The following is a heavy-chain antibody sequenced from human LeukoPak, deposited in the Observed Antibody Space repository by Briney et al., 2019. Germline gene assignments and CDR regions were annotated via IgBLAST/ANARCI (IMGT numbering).Heavy chain of an antibody. D-gene: IGHD1-26*01. CDR1: GFTFNGYS. J-gene: IGHJ4*02. V-gene: IGHV3-64*01. CDR3: AREGSPGTLDY. Sequence: GGSLRLSCAASGFTFNGYSMHWARQAPGREPEYISAISGNGDTTYYANSVKGRFTISRDNSKNTLYLQMGSLRVDDRALYYCAREGSPGTLDYWGQGTLVTVSS. CDR2: ISGNGDTT.